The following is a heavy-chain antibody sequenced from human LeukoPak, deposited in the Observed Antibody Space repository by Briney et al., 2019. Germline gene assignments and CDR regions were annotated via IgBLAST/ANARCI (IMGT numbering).Heavy chain of an antibody. CDR3: ARDWGSSWYRGYFDY. CDR1: NGSFRGYY. CDR2: INHSGST. J-gene: IGHJ4*02. V-gene: IGHV4-34*01. Sequence: SETLSLTCAVYNGSFRGYYWSWIRQPPGKGLEWIGEINHSGSTNYNPSLKSRVTISVDTSKNQFSLKLSSVTAADTAVYYCARDWGSSWYRGYFDYWGQGTLVTVSS. D-gene: IGHD6-13*01.